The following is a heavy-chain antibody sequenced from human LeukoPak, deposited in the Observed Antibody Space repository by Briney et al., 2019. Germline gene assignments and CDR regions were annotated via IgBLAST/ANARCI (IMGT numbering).Heavy chain of an antibody. Sequence: GGSLRLSCAASGFTFSSYSMNWVRQAPGKGLEWVSSISSSSSYIYYADSVKGRFTISRDNAKNSLYLQMSSLRAEDTAVYYCARGLATGTIDYWGQGTLVTVSS. CDR2: ISSSSSYI. CDR1: GFTFSSYS. J-gene: IGHJ4*02. D-gene: IGHD1-7*01. CDR3: ARGLATGTIDY. V-gene: IGHV3-21*01.